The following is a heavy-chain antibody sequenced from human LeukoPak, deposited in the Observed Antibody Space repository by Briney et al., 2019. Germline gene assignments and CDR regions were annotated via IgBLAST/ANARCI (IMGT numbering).Heavy chain of an antibody. CDR3: ARGVDYYDSSGTIDY. D-gene: IGHD3-22*01. V-gene: IGHV3-53*01. CDR1: GFTVSSNY. CDR2: IYSGGST. Sequence: GGSLRLSCAASGFTVSSNYMSWVRQAPGKGLEWVSVIYSGGSTYYADSVKGRITISRDDSKNTLYLQMNSLRAEDTAVYYCARGVDYYDSSGTIDYWGQGTLVTVSS. J-gene: IGHJ4*02.